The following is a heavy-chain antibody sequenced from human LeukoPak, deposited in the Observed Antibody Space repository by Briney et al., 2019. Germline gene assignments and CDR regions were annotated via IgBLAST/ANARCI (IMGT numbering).Heavy chain of an antibody. CDR1: GDSISTNY. V-gene: IGHV4-59*08. D-gene: IGHD5-18*01. CDR2: IYSSGST. Sequence: PSETLSLTCPVSGDSISTNYWSWIRQPPGKGLEWIGFIYSSGSTNYNPPLKSRVTISVDTSKNQFSLNLRSVTAADTAVYYCARHGLDTAMVDYWGQGTLVTVSS. J-gene: IGHJ4*02. CDR3: ARHGLDTAMVDY.